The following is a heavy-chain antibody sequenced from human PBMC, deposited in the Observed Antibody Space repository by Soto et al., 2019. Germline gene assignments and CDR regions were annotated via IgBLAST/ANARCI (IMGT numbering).Heavy chain of an antibody. J-gene: IGHJ4*02. CDR2: IYYSGST. Sequence: PSETLSLTCTVSGGSISSGGYYWSWIRQHPGKGLEWIGHIYYSGSTYYNPSLKSRVTISVDTSKNQFSLKLSSVTAADTAVYYCARARWFGEYLLDYWGQGTLVTVSS. V-gene: IGHV4-31*02. CDR1: GGSISSGGYY. D-gene: IGHD3-10*01. CDR3: ARARWFGEYLLDY.